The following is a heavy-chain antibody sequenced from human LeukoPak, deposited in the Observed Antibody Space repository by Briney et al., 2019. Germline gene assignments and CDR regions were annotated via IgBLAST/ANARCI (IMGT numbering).Heavy chain of an antibody. V-gene: IGHV3-48*03. Sequence: GGSLRLSCAASGCTFSSYEMNWVRQAPGKGLEWVSYISSSGSTIYYADSVKGRFTISRDNAKNSLYLQMNSLRAEDTAVYYCARVSSGSSSDHLGYWGQGTLVTVSS. CDR1: GCTFSSYE. J-gene: IGHJ4*02. CDR3: ARVSSGSSSDHLGY. CDR2: ISSSGSTI. D-gene: IGHD6-6*01.